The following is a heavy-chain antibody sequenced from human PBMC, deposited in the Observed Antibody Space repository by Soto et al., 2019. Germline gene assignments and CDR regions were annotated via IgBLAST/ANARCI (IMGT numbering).Heavy chain of an antibody. V-gene: IGHV3-7*05. CDR2: IKQDGSEK. J-gene: IGHJ3*02. CDR3: ARAGDTAMADAFDI. CDR1: GFTFSSYW. Sequence: GGSLRLSCAASGFTFSSYWMSWVRQAPGKGLEWVANIKQDGSEKYYVDSVKGRFTISRDNAKNSLYLQMNSLRAEDTAGYYCARAGDTAMADAFDIWGQGTMVTVSS. D-gene: IGHD5-18*01.